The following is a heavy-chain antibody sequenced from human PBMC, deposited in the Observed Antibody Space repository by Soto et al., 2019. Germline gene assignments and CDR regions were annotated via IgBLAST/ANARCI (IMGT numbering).Heavy chain of an antibody. V-gene: IGHV1-46*01. D-gene: IGHD2-15*01. J-gene: IGHJ5*02. CDR2: INPSGDSR. CDR1: GFSFSDYF. Sequence: GASVKVSCKASGFSFSDYFMHWVRQAPGQGLEWMGIINPSGDSRNYAQKFQGRVTITRDTSTSTVYMDLSSLRYEDTAVYYCARDNSQKYGTPAASSWFHPWGQGTPV. CDR3: ARDNSQKYGTPAASSWFHP.